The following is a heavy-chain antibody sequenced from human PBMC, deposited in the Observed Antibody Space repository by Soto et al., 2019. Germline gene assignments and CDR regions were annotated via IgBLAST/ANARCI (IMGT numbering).Heavy chain of an antibody. CDR2: INPNSGGT. D-gene: IGHD6-6*01. CDR3: ALEYSSSSDYYYYYGTDV. V-gene: IGHV1-2*02. J-gene: IGHJ6*02. CDR1: GYTFTGYY. Sequence: GASVKVSCKASGYTFTGYYMHWVRQAPGQGLEWMGWINPNSGGTNYAQKFQGRVTMTRDTSISTAYMELSRLRSDDTAVYYCALEYSSSSDYYYYYGTDVWGHGTTVTVSS.